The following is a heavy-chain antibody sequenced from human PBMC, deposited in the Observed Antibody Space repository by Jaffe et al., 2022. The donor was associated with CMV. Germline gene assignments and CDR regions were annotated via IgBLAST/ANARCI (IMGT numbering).Heavy chain of an antibody. CDR1: GGSISSYY. Sequence: QVQLQESGPGLVKPSETLSLTCTVSGGSISSYYWSWIRQPPGKGLEWIGYIYYSGSTNYNPSLKSRVTISVDTSKNQFSLKLSSVTAADTAVYYCARGHPYCSSTSCYLSAFDIWGQGTMVTVSS. CDR3: ARGHPYCSSTSCYLSAFDI. V-gene: IGHV4-59*01. J-gene: IGHJ3*02. D-gene: IGHD2-2*01. CDR2: IYYSGST.